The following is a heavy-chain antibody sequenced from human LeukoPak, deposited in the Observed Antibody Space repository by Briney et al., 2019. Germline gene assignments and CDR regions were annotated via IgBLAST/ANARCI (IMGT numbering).Heavy chain of an antibody. CDR2: INPNSGGT. CDR1: GYTFTGYY. CDR3: ARDRGTYYDILTGSLPLYGMDV. Sequence: GASVKVSCKASGYTFTGYYMHWVRQAPGQGLEWMGWINPNSGGTNYAQKFQGRVTMTRDTSISTAYMELSRLRSDDTAVYYCARDRGTYYDILTGSLPLYGMDVWGQGTTVTVSS. V-gene: IGHV1-2*02. D-gene: IGHD3-9*01. J-gene: IGHJ6*02.